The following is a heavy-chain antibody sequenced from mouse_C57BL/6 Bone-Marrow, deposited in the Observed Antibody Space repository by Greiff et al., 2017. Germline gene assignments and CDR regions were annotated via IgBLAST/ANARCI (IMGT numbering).Heavy chain of an antibody. J-gene: IGHJ1*03. CDR1: GYSITSDY. V-gene: IGHV3-8*01. CDR3: ARGGDWDVWYFDV. D-gene: IGHD4-1*01. Sequence: EVKLQESGPGLAKPSQTLSLSCSVTGYSITSDYWNWIRNFPGNKLEYMGYISYSGSPYYNPSLKSRISITRDTSKNQYYLQFNSETTEDTATYYCARGGDWDVWYFDVWGTGTTVTVSS. CDR2: ISYSGSP.